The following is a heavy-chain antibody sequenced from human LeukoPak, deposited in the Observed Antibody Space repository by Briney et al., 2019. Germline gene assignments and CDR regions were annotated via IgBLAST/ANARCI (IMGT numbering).Heavy chain of an antibody. CDR3: ITPLPYSAQ. CDR2: IKPKTDGETT. Sequence: GGSLRISCAASGFTVSNAYRNWVRQAPGKGLEWVGRIKPKTDGETTEYAAPVKGRFSISRDDSKNMLYLQMNSLKTEDTAVYYCITPLPYSAQGGQGTLVTVSS. D-gene: IGHD2-21*01. V-gene: IGHV3-15*07. J-gene: IGHJ4*02. CDR1: GFTVSNAY.